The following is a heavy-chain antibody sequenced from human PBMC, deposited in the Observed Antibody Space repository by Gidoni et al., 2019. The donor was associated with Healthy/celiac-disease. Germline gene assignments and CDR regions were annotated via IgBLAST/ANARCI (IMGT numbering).Heavy chain of an antibody. J-gene: IGHJ4*02. CDR3: ARAHITMVRGAPFDY. CDR2: IYHSGST. D-gene: IGHD3-10*01. Sequence: QVQLQASGPGLVKPSETLSLTCTVAGYSISSGYYWGWIRQPPGKGPEWIGSIYHSGSTYYNPSLKSRVTISVDTSKTQFSLKLSSVTAADPAVYYCARAHITMVRGAPFDYWGQGTLVTVSS. CDR1: GYSISSGYY. V-gene: IGHV4-38-2*02.